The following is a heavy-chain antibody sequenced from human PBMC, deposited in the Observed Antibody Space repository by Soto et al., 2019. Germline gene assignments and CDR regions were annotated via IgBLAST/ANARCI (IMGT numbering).Heavy chain of an antibody. CDR2: IIPIFGTA. CDR3: ARALGLEYSGYHREYYFDY. Sequence: QVQLVQSGAEVKKPGSSVKVSCKASGGTFSSYAISWVRQAPGQGLEWMGGIIPIFGTANYAQKFQGRVTITADKSTSTAYMELSSLRSEDTAVYYCARALGLEYSGYHREYYFDYWGQGTLVTVSS. CDR1: GGTFSSYA. D-gene: IGHD5-12*01. J-gene: IGHJ4*02. V-gene: IGHV1-69*06.